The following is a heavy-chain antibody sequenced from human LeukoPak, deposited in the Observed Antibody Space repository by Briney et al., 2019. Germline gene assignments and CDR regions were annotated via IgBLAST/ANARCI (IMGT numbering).Heavy chain of an antibody. CDR2: INHSGST. CDR3: AGGHSYAFDY. V-gene: IGHV4-34*01. Sequence: SETLSLTCAVYGGSFGGYYWSWIRQPPGKGLEWIGEINHSGSTNYNPSLKSRVTISVDTSKNQFSLKLSSVTAADTAVYYCAGGHSYAFDYWGQGTLVTVSS. CDR1: GGSFGGYY. D-gene: IGHD5-18*01. J-gene: IGHJ4*02.